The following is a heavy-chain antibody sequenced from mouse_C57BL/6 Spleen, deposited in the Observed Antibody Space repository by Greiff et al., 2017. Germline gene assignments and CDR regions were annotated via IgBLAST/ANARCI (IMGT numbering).Heavy chain of an antibody. D-gene: IGHD1-1*01. CDR1: GFTFSDYG. V-gene: IGHV5-17*01. CDR2: ISSGSSTI. J-gene: IGHJ3*01. Sequence: EVQLVESGGGLVKPGGSLKLSCAASGFTFSDYGMHWVRQAPEKGLEWVAYISSGSSTIYYADTVKGRFTISRDNAKNTLFLQMTSLRSEDTAMYYCAREERGSSYGWFAYWGQGTLVTVSA. CDR3: AREERGSSYGWFAY.